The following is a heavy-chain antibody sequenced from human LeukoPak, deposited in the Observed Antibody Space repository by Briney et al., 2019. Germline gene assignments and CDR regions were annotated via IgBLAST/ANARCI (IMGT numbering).Heavy chain of an antibody. J-gene: IGHJ3*02. V-gene: IGHV1-69*04. CDR2: IIPILGIA. Sequence: ASVKVSCKASGGTFSSYAISWVRQAPGQGLEWMGRIIPILGIANYAQKFQGRVTITADKSTSTAYMELSSLRSEDTAVYYCAEEQLVSVVAFESWGQGTMVTVSS. CDR1: GGTFSSYA. CDR3: AEEQLVSVVAFES. D-gene: IGHD2-21*01.